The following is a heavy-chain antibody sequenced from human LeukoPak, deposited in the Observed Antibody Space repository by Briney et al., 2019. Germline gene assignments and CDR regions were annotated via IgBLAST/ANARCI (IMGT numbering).Heavy chain of an antibody. J-gene: IGHJ4*02. CDR1: GGSFSGYY. CDR2: INHSGSI. V-gene: IGHV4-34*01. Sequence: SETLSLTCAVYGGSFSGYYWNWIRQPPGKGLEWIGEINHSGSINYNPSLKSRVTISVDRSKNQFSLKLSSVTAADTAVYYCASSSRYCSSTSCYDYWGQGTLVTVSS. D-gene: IGHD2-2*01. CDR3: ASSSRYCSSTSCYDY.